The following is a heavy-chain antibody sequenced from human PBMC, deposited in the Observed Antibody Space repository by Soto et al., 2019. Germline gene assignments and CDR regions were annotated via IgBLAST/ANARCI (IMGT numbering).Heavy chain of an antibody. CDR3: ARDPYVDCSVRIGYYGLDV. CDR1: GGTFSTHA. CDR2: IIPMYGSR. V-gene: IGHV1-69*01. D-gene: IGHD3-9*01. Sequence: QVQLVQSGAEVKKPGSSVRVSCKASGGTFSTHAISWVRQAPGRGPEWIGGIIPMYGSRKYAPNFQGRVTMIADASTNTASMELSSLRSEDTAVYYCARDPYVDCSVRIGYYGLDVWGQGTTVTVSS. J-gene: IGHJ6*02.